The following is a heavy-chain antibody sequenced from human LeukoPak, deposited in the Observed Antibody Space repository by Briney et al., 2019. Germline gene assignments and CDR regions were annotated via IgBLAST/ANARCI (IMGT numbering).Heavy chain of an antibody. Sequence: ASVKVSCKASGGTFSSYGISWVRQAPGQGLEWMGRIIPILGIANYAQKFQGRVTITADKSTSTAYMELSSLRSEDTAVYYCARAGSRTSGWYYYGMDVWGQGTTVTVSS. D-gene: IGHD6-19*01. CDR3: ARAGSRTSGWYYYGMDV. CDR2: IIPILGIA. V-gene: IGHV1-69*04. CDR1: GGTFSSYG. J-gene: IGHJ6*02.